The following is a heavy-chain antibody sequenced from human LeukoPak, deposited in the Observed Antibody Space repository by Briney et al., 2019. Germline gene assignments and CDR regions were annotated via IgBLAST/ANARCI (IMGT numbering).Heavy chain of an antibody. CDR3: ARSPAGLDY. D-gene: IGHD2-2*01. CDR1: GYTFTGYY. CDR2: MNPNSGNT. Sequence: ASVKVSCKASGYTFTGYYMHWVRQATGQGLEWMGWMNPNSGNTGYAQKFQGRVTMTRNTSISTAYMELSSLRSEDTAVYYCARSPAGLDYWGQGTLVTVSS. V-gene: IGHV1-8*02. J-gene: IGHJ4*02.